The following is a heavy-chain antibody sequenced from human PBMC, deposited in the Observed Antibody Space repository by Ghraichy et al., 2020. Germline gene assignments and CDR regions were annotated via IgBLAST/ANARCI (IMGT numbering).Heavy chain of an antibody. CDR2: IKSKTDDGTT. D-gene: IGHD3-16*02. J-gene: IGHJ4*02. CDR1: GFTFSNAW. CDR3: TTGTPTFGGVIVFDY. V-gene: IGHV3-15*01. Sequence: LSLTCAASGFTFSNAWMSWVRQAPGKGLEWVGRIKSKTDDGTTDYAAPVKGRFTISRDDSENTLYLQMNSLKTEDTAVYYCTTGTPTFGGVIVFDYWGQGTLVTVSS.